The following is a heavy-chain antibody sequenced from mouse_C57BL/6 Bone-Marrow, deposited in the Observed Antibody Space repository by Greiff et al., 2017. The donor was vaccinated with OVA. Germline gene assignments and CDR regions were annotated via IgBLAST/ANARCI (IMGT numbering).Heavy chain of an antibody. CDR1: EYEFPSHD. J-gene: IGHJ1*03. CDR3: ARHGYGSGSENWYFDV. CDR2: INSDGGST. Sequence: EVHLVESGGGLVQPGESLKLSCESNEYEFPSHDMSWVRKTPEKRLELVAAINSDGGSTYYPDTMERRFIISRDNTKKTLYLQMSSLRSEDTALYYGARHGYGSGSENWYFDVWGTGTTVTVSS. V-gene: IGHV5-2*01. D-gene: IGHD1-1*01.